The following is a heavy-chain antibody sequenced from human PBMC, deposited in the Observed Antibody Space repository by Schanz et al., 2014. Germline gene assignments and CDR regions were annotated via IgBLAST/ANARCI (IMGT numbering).Heavy chain of an antibody. V-gene: IGHV3-NL1*01. J-gene: IGHJ4*02. CDR2: FDAHDGRA. D-gene: IGHD1-1*01. CDR1: GFTFSTHA. Sequence: VQLVESGGGVVQPGRSLRLSCAASGFTFSTHAMHWVRQAPGKGLEWVSGFDAHDGRAYYADSAKGRFTISRDNSKSTLYVEMNSLRAEDTALYYCARDRRNADLDYWGQGTLVTVSS. CDR3: ARDRRNADLDY.